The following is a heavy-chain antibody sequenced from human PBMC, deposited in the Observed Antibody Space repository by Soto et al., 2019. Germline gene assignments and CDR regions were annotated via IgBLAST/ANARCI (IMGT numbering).Heavy chain of an antibody. CDR2: IHYNGNT. CDR3: AREGNLGRWLQPLDY. CDR1: GGSISSGGYS. V-gene: IGHV4-61*08. J-gene: IGHJ4*02. D-gene: IGHD5-12*01. Sequence: PSETLSLTCAVSGGSISSGGYSWSWIRQPPGKGLEWIGNIHYNGNTKYNPSLKSRVTMSVDTSKNQFSLKLISVTAADTAVYNCAREGNLGRWLQPLDYWGQGTLVTSPQ.